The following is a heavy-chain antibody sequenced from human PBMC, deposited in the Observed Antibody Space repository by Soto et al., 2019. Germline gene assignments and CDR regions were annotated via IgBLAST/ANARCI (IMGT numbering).Heavy chain of an antibody. V-gene: IGHV3-30*03. J-gene: IGHJ2*01. D-gene: IGHD4-17*01. Sequence: QVQLVESGGGVVQPGKSLRLACVASGFTFSNYGMHWVRQAPGEGLEWVAVISYDEDNIYYADSVKGRLTISRANSKNTLYLQMNSLRPEATAVYFCARSVTTVTTFWSFDLWGRGTLVTVSS. CDR3: ARSVTTVTTFWSFDL. CDR1: GFTFSNYG. CDR2: ISYDEDNI.